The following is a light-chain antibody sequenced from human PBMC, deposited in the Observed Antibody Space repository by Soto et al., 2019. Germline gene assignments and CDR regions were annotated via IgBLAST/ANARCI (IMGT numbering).Light chain of an antibody. V-gene: IGKV2-28*01. Sequence: DIVMTQSPLSLPVTPGEPASISCRSSQSLLSSNGYNYLDWYLQKPGQSPQLLIYLGSNRASGVPYRFSGSGSGTDFTLEISRVEAEDVGIYHCMQAIRYPPTFGQGTKVEI. CDR3: MQAIRYPPT. CDR1: QSLLSSNGYNY. J-gene: IGKJ1*01. CDR2: LGS.